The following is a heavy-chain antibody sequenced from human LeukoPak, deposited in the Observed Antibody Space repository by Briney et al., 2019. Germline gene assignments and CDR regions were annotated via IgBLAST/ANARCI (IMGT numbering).Heavy chain of an antibody. V-gene: IGHV3-30-3*01. CDR2: ISNDGSNK. D-gene: IGHD3-10*01. CDR1: GFTLSSYV. Sequence: GGSLRLSCAASGFTLSSYVMHWVRQAPGKGLEWVAVISNDGSNKYYADSVKGRFTISRDNSKNTLYLQMNSLRDEDTAVYYCARGITMVRGVIIGGQNYWGQGTLVTVSS. J-gene: IGHJ4*02. CDR3: ARGITMVRGVIIGGQNY.